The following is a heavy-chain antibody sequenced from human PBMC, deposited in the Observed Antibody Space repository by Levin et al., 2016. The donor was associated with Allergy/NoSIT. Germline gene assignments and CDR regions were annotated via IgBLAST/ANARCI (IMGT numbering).Heavy chain of an antibody. J-gene: IGHJ4*02. CDR1: GGSISGNSHY. D-gene: IGHD1-26*01. CDR2: IHYGGST. CDR3: ARHGLRGTYNLVDFDY. V-gene: IGHV4-39*01. Sequence: SETLSLTCTVSGGSISGNSHYWGWICQPPGKGPEWIGSIHYGGSTFYTPSLKSRVTISVDTSKNQFSLKLASVTAADTAVYYCARHGLRGTYNLVDFDYWGQGTLVTVSS.